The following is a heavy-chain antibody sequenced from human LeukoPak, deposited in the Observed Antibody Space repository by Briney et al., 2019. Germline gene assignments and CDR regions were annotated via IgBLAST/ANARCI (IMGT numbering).Heavy chain of an antibody. CDR2: MNPNSGNT. V-gene: IGHV1-8*01. D-gene: IGHD3-16*01. Sequence: ASVKVSCKASGYTFTSYDTNWVRQATGQGLEWMGWMNPNSGNTGYAQKFQGRVTMTRNTSISTACMELSSLRSEDTAVYYCARKPLFRGYYFDYWGQGTLVTVSS. CDR3: ARKPLFRGYYFDY. CDR1: GYTFTSYD. J-gene: IGHJ4*02.